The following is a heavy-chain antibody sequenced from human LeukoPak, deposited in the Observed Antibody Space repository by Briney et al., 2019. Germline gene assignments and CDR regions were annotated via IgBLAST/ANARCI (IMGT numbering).Heavy chain of an antibody. Sequence: SETLSLTCTVSGGSFSSYYGSWIRQPAGKGLEWIGRIYTSGSTNYNSSLKSRVTMSVDTSKNQVSLKLSSVTAADTAVYYCATGDGYNSFDYWGQGTLVTVSS. D-gene: IGHD5-24*01. CDR1: GGSFSSYY. J-gene: IGHJ4*02. CDR3: ATGDGYNSFDY. CDR2: IYTSGST. V-gene: IGHV4-4*07.